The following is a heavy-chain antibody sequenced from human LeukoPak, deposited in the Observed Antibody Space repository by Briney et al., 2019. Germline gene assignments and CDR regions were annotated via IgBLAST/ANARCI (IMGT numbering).Heavy chain of an antibody. V-gene: IGHV3-48*04. CDR3: ARDLNYDVLTGYYKRGYWYFDL. CDR2: ISTSSTTM. Sequence: GGSLRLSCAASGFTFSSYSLNWVRQAPGKGLEWVSYISTSSTTMYYADSAQGRFTISRDNAKNSLFLQMNSLRAEDTAVYYCARDLNYDVLTGYYKRGYWYFDLWGRGTLVTVSS. CDR1: GFTFSSYS. D-gene: IGHD3-9*01. J-gene: IGHJ2*01.